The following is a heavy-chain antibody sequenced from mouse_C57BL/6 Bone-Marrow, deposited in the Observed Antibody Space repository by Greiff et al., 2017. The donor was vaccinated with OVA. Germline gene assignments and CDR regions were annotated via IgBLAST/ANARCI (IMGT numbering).Heavy chain of an antibody. Sequence: DVKLVESGAELVRPGASVKLSCTASGFNIKDDYMHWVKQRPEQGLEWIGWIDPENGDTEYASKFQGKATITADTSSNTAYLQLSSLTSEDTAVYYCKGPWFAYWGQGTLVTVSA. CDR1: GFNIKDDY. CDR2: IDPENGDT. J-gene: IGHJ3*01. CDR3: KGPWFAY. V-gene: IGHV14-4*01.